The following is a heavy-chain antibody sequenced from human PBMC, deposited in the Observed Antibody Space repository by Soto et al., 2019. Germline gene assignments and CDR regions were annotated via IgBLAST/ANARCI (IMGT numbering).Heavy chain of an antibody. CDR1: GFTFSSYA. CDR2: ISGSGGST. J-gene: IGHJ4*02. D-gene: IGHD3-9*01. V-gene: IGHV3-23*01. CDR3: AKDTPSSPYDILTGSGYYFDY. Sequence: GGSLRLSCAASGFTFSSYAMSWVRQAPGKGLEWVSAISGSGGSTYYADSVKGRFTISRDNSKNTLYLQMNSLRAEDTAVYYCAKDTPSSPYDILTGSGYYFDYWGQGTLVTVSS.